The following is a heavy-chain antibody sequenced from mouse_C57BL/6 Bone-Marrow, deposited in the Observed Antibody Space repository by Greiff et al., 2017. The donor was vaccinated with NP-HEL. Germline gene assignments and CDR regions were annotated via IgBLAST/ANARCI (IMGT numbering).Heavy chain of an antibody. CDR2: IFPGSGST. CDR1: GYTFTDYY. V-gene: IGHV1-75*01. CDR3: ARWGFITTVVAPFDY. D-gene: IGHD1-1*01. J-gene: IGHJ2*01. Sequence: VQLQQSGPELVKPGASVKISCKASGYTFTDYYINWVKQRPGQGLEWIGWIFPGSGSTYYNEKFKGKATLTVDKSSSTAYMLLSSLTSEDSAVYFCARWGFITTVVAPFDYWGQGTTLTVSS.